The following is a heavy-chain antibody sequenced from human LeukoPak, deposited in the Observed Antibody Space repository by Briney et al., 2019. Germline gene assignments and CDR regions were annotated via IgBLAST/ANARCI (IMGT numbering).Heavy chain of an antibody. CDR3: ARPLLAAGTNYMDV. Sequence: GGSLRLSCAASGFTFSSYSMNWVRQAPGKRLEWVSSISSSSSYIYYADSVKGRFTISRDNAKNSLYLQMNGLRAEDTAVYYCARPLLAAGTNYMDVWGKGTTVTVSS. J-gene: IGHJ6*03. D-gene: IGHD6-13*01. V-gene: IGHV3-21*01. CDR1: GFTFSSYS. CDR2: ISSSSSYI.